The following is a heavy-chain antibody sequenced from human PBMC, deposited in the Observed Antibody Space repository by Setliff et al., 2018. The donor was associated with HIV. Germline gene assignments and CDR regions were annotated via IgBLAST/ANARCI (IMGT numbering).Heavy chain of an antibody. J-gene: IGHJ3*02. Sequence: SETLSLTCTVSGGSISSCYWSWIRQPPGKGLEWIEIVFYSGGANYNPSLKSRITISVDTSKNQFSLNLSSVTAADTAVYYCTRRGGYSSPLRIWGQGTKVTVSS. CDR1: GGSISSCY. V-gene: IGHV4-59*08. CDR3: TRRGGYSSPLRI. CDR2: VFYSGGA. D-gene: IGHD6-13*01.